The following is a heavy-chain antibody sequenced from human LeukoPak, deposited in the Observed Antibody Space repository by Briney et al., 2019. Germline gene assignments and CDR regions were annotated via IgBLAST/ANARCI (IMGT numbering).Heavy chain of an antibody. CDR1: GGSISSGDYY. V-gene: IGHV4-30-4*08. CDR2: NYYSGST. Sequence: SSETLSLTCTVSGGSISSGDYYWGWSRQPRGKGLEWIGYNYYSGSTYYNPSLKSRVTISVDTSKNQFSLKLSSVTAADTAVYYCARDLEAAAAPDYWGQGTLVTVSS. CDR3: ARDLEAAAAPDY. J-gene: IGHJ4*02. D-gene: IGHD6-13*01.